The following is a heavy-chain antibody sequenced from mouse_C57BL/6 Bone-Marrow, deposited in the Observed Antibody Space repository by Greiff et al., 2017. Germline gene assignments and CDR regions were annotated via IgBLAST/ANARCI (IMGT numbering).Heavy chain of an antibody. Sequence: EVKLMESEGGLVQPGSSMKLSCTASGFTFSDYYMAWVRQVPEKGLEWVANINYDGSSTYYLDSLKSRFIISRDNAKNILYLQMSSLKSEDTATYYCARHYYGSLDYWGQGTTLTVSS. CDR1: GFTFSDYY. J-gene: IGHJ2*01. D-gene: IGHD1-1*01. CDR2: INYDGSST. V-gene: IGHV5-16*01. CDR3: ARHYYGSLDY.